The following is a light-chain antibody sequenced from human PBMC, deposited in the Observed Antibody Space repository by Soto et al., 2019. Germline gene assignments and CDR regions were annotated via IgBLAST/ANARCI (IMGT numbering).Light chain of an antibody. CDR1: QGISSS. CDR2: AAS. J-gene: IGKJ4*02. V-gene: IGKV1-9*01. CDR3: QQLNSYPLT. Sequence: DIQLTQSPSFLSASVGDRVTITCRASQGISSSLAWYQQKPGKAPKLLIYAASTLQSGVPARFSGSGSGTEFTLTISSLQPEDFATYYCQQLNSYPLTCGGGTKVEIK.